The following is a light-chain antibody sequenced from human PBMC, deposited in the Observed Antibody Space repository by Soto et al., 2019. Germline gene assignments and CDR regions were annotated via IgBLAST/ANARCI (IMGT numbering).Light chain of an antibody. V-gene: IGKV3-15*01. CDR3: QQYNFWPPLT. Sequence: EIVMTQSPATLSVSPGERATLSCRASQSVNSHLAWYRQKTGQAPRLLISDASTRATGVPARFSGSGSGTEFTLTISSLQSEDSGIYYCQQYNFWPPLTFGGGTKVEIK. J-gene: IGKJ4*01. CDR2: DAS. CDR1: QSVNSH.